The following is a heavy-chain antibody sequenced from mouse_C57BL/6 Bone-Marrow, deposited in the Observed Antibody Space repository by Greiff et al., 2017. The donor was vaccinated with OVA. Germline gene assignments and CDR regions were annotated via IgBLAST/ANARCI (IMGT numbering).Heavy chain of an antibody. V-gene: IGHV1-69*01. CDR2: IDPSDSYT. D-gene: IGHD2-4*01. CDR1: GYTFTSYW. J-gene: IGHJ3*01. Sequence: VQLQQPGAELVMPGASVKLSCKASGYTFTSYWMHWVKQRPGQGLEWIGEIDPSDSYTNYNQKFKGKSTLTVDKSSSTAYMQLSSLTSEDSAVYYCARRGDYDGPFAYWGQGTLVTVSA. CDR3: ARRGDYDGPFAY.